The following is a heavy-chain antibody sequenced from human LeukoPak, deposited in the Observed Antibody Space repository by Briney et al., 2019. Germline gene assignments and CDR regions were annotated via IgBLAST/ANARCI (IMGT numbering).Heavy chain of an antibody. J-gene: IGHJ4*02. CDR3: AKAGSFGVGNYLDY. V-gene: IGHV3-9*01. D-gene: IGHD1-1*01. CDR2: ITWNSDII. Sequence: AGGSLRLSCAASGFTFDDYAMHWVRQVPGKGLEWVSGITWNSDIIGYADSVRGRFTISRDNAKNSLYLQMNSLRAEDSALYYCAKAGSFGVGNYLDYWGQGTLVTVSS. CDR1: GFTFDDYA.